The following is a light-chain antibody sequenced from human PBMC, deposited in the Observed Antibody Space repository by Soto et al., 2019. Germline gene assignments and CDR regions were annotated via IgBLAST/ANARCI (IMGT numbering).Light chain of an antibody. V-gene: IGKV3-11*01. J-gene: IGKJ5*01. Sequence: EVVLTQSPVTLSLSPGERATLSCRASQSVSSYLAWYQQKPGQAPRLLIYDVSNRATGIPARFSGSGSGTEFTLTISSLQSEDFAVYYCQQYNSWPLTFGGGTRLEIK. CDR1: QSVSSY. CDR2: DVS. CDR3: QQYNSWPLT.